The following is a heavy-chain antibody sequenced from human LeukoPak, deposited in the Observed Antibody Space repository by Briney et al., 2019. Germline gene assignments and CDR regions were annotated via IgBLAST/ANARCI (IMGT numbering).Heavy chain of an antibody. D-gene: IGHD3-22*01. V-gene: IGHV1-18*01. CDR3: AREESGSTYYYDSSGYPHDAFDI. CDR1: GYTSTSYG. CDR2: ISAYNGNT. Sequence: ASVKVSCKASGYTSTSYGISWVRQAPGQGLEWMGWISAYNGNTNYAQKLQGRVTMTTDTSTSTAYMELRSLRPDDTAVYYCAREESGSTYYYDSSGYPHDAFDIWGQGTMVTVSS. J-gene: IGHJ3*02.